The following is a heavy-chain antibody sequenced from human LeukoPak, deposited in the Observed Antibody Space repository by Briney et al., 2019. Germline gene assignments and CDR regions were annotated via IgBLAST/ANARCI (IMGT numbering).Heavy chain of an antibody. CDR2: IYYSGST. D-gene: IGHD2-2*01. Sequence: PSETLSLTCTVSGGSISSSSYYWGWIRQPPGKGLEWIGSIYYSGSTYYNPSLKSRVTISVDTSKNQFSLKLSSVTAADTAVYYCARGLGYCSSTSCSQRGYYYYMDVWGKGTTVTVSS. CDR3: ARGLGYCSSTSCSQRGYYYYMDV. V-gene: IGHV4-39*07. J-gene: IGHJ6*03. CDR1: GGSISSSSYY.